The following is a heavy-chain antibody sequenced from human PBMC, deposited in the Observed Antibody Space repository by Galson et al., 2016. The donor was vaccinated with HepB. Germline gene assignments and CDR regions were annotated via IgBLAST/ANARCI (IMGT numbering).Heavy chain of an antibody. CDR3: AKDRRGTLHV. J-gene: IGHJ4*01. CDR1: GFTFDVDA. Sequence: SLRLSCAASGFTFDVDAMHWVRQAPGKGLEWVAGISWNSAIIGHADSVKGRFTISRDNAKSSLFLQMDSLTTEDTALYHCAKDRRGTLHVWGHGTLVTVTS. V-gene: IGHV3-9*01. CDR2: ISWNSAII. D-gene: IGHD3-10*01.